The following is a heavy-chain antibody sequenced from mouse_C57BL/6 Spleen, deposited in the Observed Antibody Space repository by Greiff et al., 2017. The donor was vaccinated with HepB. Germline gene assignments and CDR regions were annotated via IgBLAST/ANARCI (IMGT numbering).Heavy chain of an antibody. V-gene: IGHV1-52*01. CDR1: GYTFTSYW. CDR3: VLLLRTLDY. Sequence: QVQLQQPGAELVRPGSSVKLSCKASGYTFTSYWMHWVKQRPIQGLEWIGNINPSDSETHYNQKFKDKATLTVSKSSSTAYMLLSSLTSEESSVYYCVLLLRTLDYWGQGTTLTVSS. J-gene: IGHJ2*01. CDR2: INPSDSET. D-gene: IGHD1-1*01.